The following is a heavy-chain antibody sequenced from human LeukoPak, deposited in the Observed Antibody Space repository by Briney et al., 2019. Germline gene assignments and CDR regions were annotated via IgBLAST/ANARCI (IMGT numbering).Heavy chain of an antibody. Sequence: APVKVSCKASGGTFSSYAISWVRQAPGQGLEWMGGIIPIFGTANYAQKFQGRVTITTDESTSTAYMELSSLRSEDTAVYYCARDSAVGSGYHSYYFDYWGQRTLVTVSS. CDR3: ARDSAVGSGYHSYYFDY. CDR1: GGTFSSYA. D-gene: IGHD5-12*01. J-gene: IGHJ4*02. V-gene: IGHV1-69*05. CDR2: IIPIFGTA.